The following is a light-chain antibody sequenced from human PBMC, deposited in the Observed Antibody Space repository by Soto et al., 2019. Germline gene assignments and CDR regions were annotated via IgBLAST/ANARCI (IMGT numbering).Light chain of an antibody. Sequence: DIQMTQSPSSLSASVGDRVTITCRASQGVRNDLGWYQQKPGKAPERLIYDASSLQSGVPSRFSGSGSGTEFTLTIRSLQPEDFATYYWLQYNSYALTFGQGTKVDIQ. V-gene: IGKV1-17*01. CDR1: QGVRND. CDR3: LQYNSYALT. CDR2: DAS. J-gene: IGKJ1*01.